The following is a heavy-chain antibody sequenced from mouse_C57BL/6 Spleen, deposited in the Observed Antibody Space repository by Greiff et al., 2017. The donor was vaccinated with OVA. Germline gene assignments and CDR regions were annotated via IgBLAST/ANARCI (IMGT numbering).Heavy chain of an antibody. V-gene: IGHV1-76*01. CDR2: IYPGSGNT. CDR3: ARRDGNYGYFDV. D-gene: IGHD2-1*01. CDR1: GYTFTDYY. J-gene: IGHJ1*03. Sequence: VQLQQSGAELVRPGASVKLSCKASGYTFTDYYINWVKQRPGQGLEWIARIYPGSGNTYYNEKFKGKATLTAEKSSSTAYMQLSSLTSEDSAVYFCARRDGNYGYFDVWGTGTTVTVSS.